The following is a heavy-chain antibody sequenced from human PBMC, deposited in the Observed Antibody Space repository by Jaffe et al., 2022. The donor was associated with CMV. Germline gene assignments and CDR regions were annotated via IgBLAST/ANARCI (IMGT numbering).Heavy chain of an antibody. V-gene: IGHV3-23*01. Sequence: VQLLDSGGGLVQPGGSLTLSCTASGFMFGIYAMSWVRQAPGKGLEWVSGVGSSGTTTYYADSVKGRFTISRDNSKSTVYLQMNSLKADDTAVYYCAKEATSMTGDYFDHWGQGTLVTV. CDR1: GFMFGIYA. CDR3: AKEATSMTGDYFDH. CDR2: VGSSGTTT. J-gene: IGHJ4*02.